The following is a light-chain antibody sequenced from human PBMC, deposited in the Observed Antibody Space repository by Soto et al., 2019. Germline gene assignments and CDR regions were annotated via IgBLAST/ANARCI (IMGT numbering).Light chain of an antibody. CDR2: DAS. V-gene: IGKV1-5*01. CDR1: QTINNY. J-gene: IGKJ1*01. Sequence: DIQMTQSPSTLSASVGARVTITCRASQTINNYLAWFQQKPGNAPNLLIYDASSLENGVPSRFSGSGSGTEFTLTISSLQPHDSATYYCQQYNTYPMTFGQGTKVEIQ. CDR3: QQYNTYPMT.